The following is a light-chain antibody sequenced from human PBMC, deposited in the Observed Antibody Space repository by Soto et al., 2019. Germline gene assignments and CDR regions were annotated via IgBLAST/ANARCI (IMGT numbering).Light chain of an antibody. CDR2: DAS. Sequence: FQITQSPPSLSASVGDRVTITCRASQSISSYLNWYQQKPGKAPKLLIYDASSLQSGVQSRFSGSGSGTDFTLTIRSLQPEDFATYYCQQSYSTPACGQGTKVDIK. CDR3: QQSYSTPA. J-gene: IGKJ1*01. V-gene: IGKV1-39*01. CDR1: QSISSY.